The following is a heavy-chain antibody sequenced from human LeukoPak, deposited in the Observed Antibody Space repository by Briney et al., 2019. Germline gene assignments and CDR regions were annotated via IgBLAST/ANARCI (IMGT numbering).Heavy chain of an antibody. CDR1: DGSLSGYY. V-gene: IGHV4-34*01. CDR2: ISHSAFT. J-gene: IGHJ5*02. Sequence: SETLSLTCAVYDGSLSGYYWSWIRQPPGKGLEWVGDISHSAFTNYNPSLKSRVTISVDTSKNHFSLKLSSVTAADTAVYYCARISMIPPDPWGQGTLVTVSS. D-gene: IGHD3-22*01. CDR3: ARISMIPPDP.